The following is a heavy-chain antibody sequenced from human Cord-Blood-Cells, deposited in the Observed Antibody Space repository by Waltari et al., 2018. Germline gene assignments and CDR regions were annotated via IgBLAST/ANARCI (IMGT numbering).Heavy chain of an antibody. D-gene: IGHD3-9*01. CDR3: ATRGGYVDWLDAFDI. Sequence: DVQLVQSGAEAKKPGGSLKISCRGSCYSFTSYCSGWVRQMRGKGLEWMGINYPGDSDTRYSPSFQGQVTISADKSISTAYLQWSSLKASDTAMYYCATRGGYVDWLDAFDIWGQGTMVTVSS. V-gene: IGHV5-51*01. CDR2: NYPGDSDT. CDR1: CYSFTSYC. J-gene: IGHJ3*02.